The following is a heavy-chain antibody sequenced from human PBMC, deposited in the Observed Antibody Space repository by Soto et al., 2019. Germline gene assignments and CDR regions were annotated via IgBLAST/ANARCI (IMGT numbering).Heavy chain of an antibody. Sequence: EVQLVESGGGLIQPGGSLRVSCAASGFTVSRSYMSWVRQAPGKGLEWVSVIYSGGSTNYADSMKGRFTISRDNSKKTLYLQMNSLRVEDTAVYYCARDTYYYDSSGQPYWGQGTLVTVSS. D-gene: IGHD3-22*01. J-gene: IGHJ4*02. V-gene: IGHV3-53*01. CDR1: GFTVSRSY. CDR3: ARDTYYYDSSGQPY. CDR2: IYSGGST.